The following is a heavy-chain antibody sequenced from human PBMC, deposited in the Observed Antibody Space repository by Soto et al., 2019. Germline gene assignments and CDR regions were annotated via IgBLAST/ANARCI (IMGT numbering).Heavy chain of an antibody. CDR3: ARDHVLRFVGGGAFDI. CDR2: ISSSSSYI. CDR1: GFTFSSYS. V-gene: IGHV3-21*01. J-gene: IGHJ3*02. Sequence: EVQLVESGGGLVKPGGSLRLSCAASGFTFSSYSMNWVRQAPGKGLEWVSSISSSSSYIYYADSVKGRFTISRDNAKNSLYLQMNSLRAEDTSVYYCARDHVLRFVGGGAFDIWGQGTMVTVSS. D-gene: IGHD3-3*01.